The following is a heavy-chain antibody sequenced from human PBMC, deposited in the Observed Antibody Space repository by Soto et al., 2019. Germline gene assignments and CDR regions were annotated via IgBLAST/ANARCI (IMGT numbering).Heavy chain of an antibody. CDR1: GFTFSSYG. D-gene: IGHD4-17*01. CDR3: AKDRSKTTVTPYYYYYGMDV. Sequence: QVQLVESGGGVVQPGRSLRLSCAASGFTFSSYGMHWVRQAPGKGLEWVAVISYDGSNKYYADSVKGRFTISRDNSKNTLYLQMNSLRAEDTAVYYCAKDRSKTTVTPYYYYYGMDVWGQGTTVTVSS. V-gene: IGHV3-30*18. J-gene: IGHJ6*02. CDR2: ISYDGSNK.